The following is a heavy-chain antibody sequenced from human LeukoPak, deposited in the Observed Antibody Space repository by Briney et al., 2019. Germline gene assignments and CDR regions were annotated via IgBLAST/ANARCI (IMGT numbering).Heavy chain of an antibody. D-gene: IGHD6-19*01. V-gene: IGHV4-59*01. CDR2: IYNTGST. Sequence: SETLSLTCTVFSGSISGYYWSWIRQPPGKGLEGIGFIYNTGSTNYSPSLKSRVTISVDTSNNQFSLWLSSVTAADTAVYYCARESSTSGNALDIWGQGTMVTVSS. CDR3: ARESSTSGNALDI. J-gene: IGHJ3*02. CDR1: SGSISGYY.